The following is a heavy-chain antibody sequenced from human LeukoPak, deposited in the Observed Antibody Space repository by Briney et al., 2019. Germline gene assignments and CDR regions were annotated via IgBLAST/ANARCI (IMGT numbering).Heavy chain of an antibody. CDR3: ARDGPRLYTALYGMDV. CDR1: GFTFSNYG. J-gene: IGHJ6*02. V-gene: IGHV3-33*01. CDR2: IWYDGSNK. Sequence: GGSLRLSCAASGFTFSNYGMHWVRQAPGKGLEWVAVIWYDGSNKYYADSVKGRFTISRDNSKNTLYLQISSLRAEDTAVYYCARDGPRLYTALYGMDVWGQGTTVTVSS. D-gene: IGHD5-18*01.